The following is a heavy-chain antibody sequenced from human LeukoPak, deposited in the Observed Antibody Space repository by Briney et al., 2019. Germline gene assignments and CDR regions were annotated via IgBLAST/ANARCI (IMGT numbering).Heavy chain of an antibody. D-gene: IGHD5-12*01. Sequence: SETLSLTCTVSGGSISGSDYYWGWIRQPPGKGLEWIGNFYYSGSTHYNPSLKSRVTISVDTSNNQFSLKLSSVTAADTAVYYCAREGYRGGGFDYWGQGTLVTVSS. V-gene: IGHV4-39*07. CDR2: FYYSGST. J-gene: IGHJ4*02. CDR1: GGSISGSDYY. CDR3: AREGYRGGGFDY.